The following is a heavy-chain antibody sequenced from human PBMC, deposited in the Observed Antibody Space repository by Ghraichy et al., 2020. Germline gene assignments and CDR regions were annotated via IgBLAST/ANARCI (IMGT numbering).Heavy chain of an antibody. D-gene: IGHD2-21*01. CDR1: GFTVSNNY. CDR2: IYSTGST. V-gene: IGHV3-53*01. CDR3: ARDRDGP. Sequence: RGSLRLSCAASGFTVSNNYMKWVRQAPGRGLEWVSLIYSTGSTSYADSVKGRFTISRDSSKNTLYLQMNSLRADDTAVYYCARDRDGPWGQGTLVTVSS. J-gene: IGHJ4*02.